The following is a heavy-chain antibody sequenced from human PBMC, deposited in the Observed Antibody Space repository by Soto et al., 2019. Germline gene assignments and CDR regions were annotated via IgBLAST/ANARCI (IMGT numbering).Heavy chain of an antibody. Sequence: GGSLRLSCAASGFTFSSYGMHWVRQAPGKGLEWVAVIWYDGSNKYYADSVKGRFTISRDNSKNTLYLQMNSLRAEDTAVYYCARDRLGDYYYYYMDVWGKGTTVTVSS. CDR2: IWYDGSNK. D-gene: IGHD3-16*01. CDR3: ARDRLGDYYYYYMDV. CDR1: GFTFSSYG. V-gene: IGHV3-33*01. J-gene: IGHJ6*03.